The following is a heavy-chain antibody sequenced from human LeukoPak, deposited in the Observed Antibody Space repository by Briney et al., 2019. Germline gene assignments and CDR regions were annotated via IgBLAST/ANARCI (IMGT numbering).Heavy chain of an antibody. CDR1: GGSISSYY. J-gene: IGHJ4*02. D-gene: IGHD5-18*01. CDR2: IYHSGST. CDR3: ARDLAMVTDY. V-gene: IGHV4-38-2*02. Sequence: PSETLSLTCTVSGGSISSYYWGWIRQPPGKGLEWIGSIYHSGSTYYNPSLKSRVTISVDTSKNQFSLKLSSVTAADTAVYYCARDLAMVTDYWGQGTLVTVSS.